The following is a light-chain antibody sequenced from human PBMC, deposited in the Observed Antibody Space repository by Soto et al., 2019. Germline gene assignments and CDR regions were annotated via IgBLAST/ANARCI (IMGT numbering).Light chain of an antibody. Sequence: QPVLTQSPSAYASLGASVKLTCTLSSGHSSYAIAWHQQQPEKGPRYLMKLNSDGSHNKGDGIPDRFSGSSSGAERYLIISSLQSEDEADYYCQTWGTGIRVFGGGTKVTVL. J-gene: IGLJ2*01. V-gene: IGLV4-69*01. CDR2: LNSDGSH. CDR1: SGHSSYA. CDR3: QTWGTGIRV.